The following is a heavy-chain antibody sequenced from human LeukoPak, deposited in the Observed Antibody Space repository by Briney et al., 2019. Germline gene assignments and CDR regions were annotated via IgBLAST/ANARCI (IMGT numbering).Heavy chain of an antibody. Sequence: GGSLRLSCAASGFTFSSYGMHWVRQAPGKGLEWVAVISYDGSNKYYADSVKGRFTISRDNSKNTLYLQMNSLRAEDTAVYYCAKELSYYGSGSYSDAFDIWGQGTMVTVSS. CDR1: GFTFSSYG. CDR2: ISYDGSNK. D-gene: IGHD3-10*01. V-gene: IGHV3-30*18. CDR3: AKELSYYGSGSYSDAFDI. J-gene: IGHJ3*02.